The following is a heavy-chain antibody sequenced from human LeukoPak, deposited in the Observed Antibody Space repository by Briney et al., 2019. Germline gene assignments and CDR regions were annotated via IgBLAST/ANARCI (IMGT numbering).Heavy chain of an antibody. CDR2: ISGSGGST. D-gene: IGHD3-22*01. J-gene: IGHJ4*02. V-gene: IGHV3-23*01. CDR1: GFTFSSYG. CDR3: AKRRTYDSSGYSFDY. Sequence: PGGSLRLSCAASGFTFSSYGMSWVRQAPGKGLEWVSAISGSGGSTYYADSVKGRFTISRDNSKNTLYLQMNSLRAEDTAVYYCAKRRTYDSSGYSFDYWGQGTLVTVSS.